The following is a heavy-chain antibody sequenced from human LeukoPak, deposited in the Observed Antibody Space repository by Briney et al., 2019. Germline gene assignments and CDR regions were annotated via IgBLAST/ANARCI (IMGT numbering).Heavy chain of an antibody. V-gene: IGHV3-66*01. D-gene: IGHD3-22*01. CDR2: IYSGGST. CDR1: GFTVSSNY. Sequence: GGSLRLSCAASGFTVSSNYMSWVRQAPGKGLEWVSVIYSGGSTYYADSVKGRFTISRDNSKNTLYLQMNSLRAEDTAVYYCARGMIVVPYPYYFDYWGQGTLVTVSS. CDR3: ARGMIVVPYPYYFDY. J-gene: IGHJ4*02.